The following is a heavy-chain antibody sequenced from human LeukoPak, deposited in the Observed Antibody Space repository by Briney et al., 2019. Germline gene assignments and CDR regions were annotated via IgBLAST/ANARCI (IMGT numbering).Heavy chain of an antibody. CDR3: ARVNSPDDYDSSGYYYFDY. CDR2: IHPNSGDT. D-gene: IGHD3-22*01. CDR1: GYTFTGYY. V-gene: IGHV1-2*02. Sequence: GASVKVSCEASGYTFTGYYIYWVRQAPGQGLEWMGLIHPNSGDTNYAQKFQGRVTMTRDTSISTAYMELSRLRSDDTAVYYCARVNSPDDYDSSGYYYFDYWGQGTLVSVSS. J-gene: IGHJ4*02.